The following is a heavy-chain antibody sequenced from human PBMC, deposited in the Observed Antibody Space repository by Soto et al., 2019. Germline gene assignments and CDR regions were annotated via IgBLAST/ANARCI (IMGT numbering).Heavy chain of an antibody. J-gene: IGHJ2*01. Sequence: QVQLQESGPGLVKPSETLSLTCTVSGGSISSYYWSWIRQPPGKGLEWIGYIYYSGSTNYNPSLKSRVTISVDTSKNQFSLKLSSVIAADTAVYYCARKYSSGPRMDWYFDLWGRGTLVTVSS. CDR1: GGSISSYY. CDR3: ARKYSSGPRMDWYFDL. V-gene: IGHV4-59*08. CDR2: IYYSGST. D-gene: IGHD6-19*01.